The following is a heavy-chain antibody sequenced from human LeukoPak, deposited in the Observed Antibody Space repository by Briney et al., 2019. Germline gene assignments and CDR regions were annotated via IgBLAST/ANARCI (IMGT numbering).Heavy chain of an antibody. Sequence: GGSLRLSCAVSGFIFSSSAMSWVRQAPGKGLEWVSAISGGGDDTSYADSARGRFTVSRDNSKNTLYLQMNSLRAEDTAVYYCAKDSRESSGHFPYYYYYHYGLDVWGQGATVTVSS. D-gene: IGHD3-22*01. J-gene: IGHJ6*02. CDR1: GFIFSSSA. V-gene: IGHV3-23*01. CDR3: AKDSRESSGHFPYYYYYHYGLDV. CDR2: ISGGGDDT.